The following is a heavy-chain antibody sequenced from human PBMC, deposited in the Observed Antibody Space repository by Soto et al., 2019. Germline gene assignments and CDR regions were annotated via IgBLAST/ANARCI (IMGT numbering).Heavy chain of an antibody. CDR1: GGSISSYY. CDR2: IYYSGST. CDR3: ASLSCAEYRGSFDL. D-gene: IGHD2-15*01. J-gene: IGHJ5*02. Sequence: PSETLSLTCTVSGGSISSYYWSWIRQPPGKGLEWIGYIYYSGSTNYNPSLKSRVTISVDTSKNQFSLKLSSVTAADTAVYYCASLSCAEYRGSFDLWGQGTLVTVSS. V-gene: IGHV4-59*01.